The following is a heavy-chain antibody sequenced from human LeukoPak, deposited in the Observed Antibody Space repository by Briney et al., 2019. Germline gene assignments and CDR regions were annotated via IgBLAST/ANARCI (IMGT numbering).Heavy chain of an antibody. CDR2: ISYDGSNK. CDR1: GFTFSSYA. Sequence: GGSLRLSCAASGFTFSSYAMHWVRQAPGKGLEWVAVISYDGSNKYYADSVKGRFTISRDNSKNTLYLQMNSLRAEDTAVYYCARDHPHETTIYYYGMDVWGQGTTVTVSS. V-gene: IGHV3-30-3*01. D-gene: IGHD5-24*01. J-gene: IGHJ6*02. CDR3: ARDHPHETTIYYYGMDV.